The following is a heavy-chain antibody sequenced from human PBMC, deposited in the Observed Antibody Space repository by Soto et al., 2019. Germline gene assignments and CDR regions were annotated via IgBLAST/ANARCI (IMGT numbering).Heavy chain of an antibody. CDR2: IWYDGSNK. CDR1: GFTFSSYG. D-gene: IGHD3-16*01. J-gene: IGHJ6*02. V-gene: IGHV3-33*01. Sequence: QVQLVESGGGVVQPGRSLRLSCEASGFTFSSYGMHWVRQAPDKGLEWVAVIWYDGSNKYYADSVKGRFTISRDTSRNTLYLHMNSLRGEDTTVYFCAREAIQGSGHPRGYYDGMDVWGQGTTVIVSS. CDR3: AREAIQGSGHPRGYYDGMDV.